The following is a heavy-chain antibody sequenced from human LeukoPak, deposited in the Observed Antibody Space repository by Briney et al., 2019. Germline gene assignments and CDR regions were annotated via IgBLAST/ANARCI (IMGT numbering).Heavy chain of an antibody. CDR2: IRYDGSNK. V-gene: IGHV3-30*02. J-gene: IGHJ5*02. CDR3: AKDLMRDRWFGES. CDR1: GFTFSSYG. Sequence: GGSLRLSCAASGFTFSSYGMHWVRQAPGKGLEWVAFIRYDGSNKYYADSVKGRFTISRDNSKNTLYLQMNSLRLEDTAVYYCAKDLMRDRWFGESWGQGTLVTVSS. D-gene: IGHD3-10*01.